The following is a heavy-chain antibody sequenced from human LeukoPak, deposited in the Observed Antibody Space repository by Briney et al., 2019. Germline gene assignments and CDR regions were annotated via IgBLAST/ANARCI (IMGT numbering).Heavy chain of an antibody. CDR2: IIPIFGTA. CDR1: GGTFNIYA. CDR3: ARGDYYDSSGYYYDY. J-gene: IGHJ4*02. Sequence: SVRVSYKASGGTFNIYAISWVRQAPGQGREWMGGIIPIFGTATYTQKFQGRVTITADESTSTAYMELSSLRSEDTAVYYCARGDYYDSSGYYYDYWGQGTLVTVSS. D-gene: IGHD3-22*01. V-gene: IGHV1-69*13.